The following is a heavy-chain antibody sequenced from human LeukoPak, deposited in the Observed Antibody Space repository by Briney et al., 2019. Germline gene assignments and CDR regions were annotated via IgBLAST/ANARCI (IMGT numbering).Heavy chain of an antibody. J-gene: IGHJ3*02. V-gene: IGHV4-59*01. CDR3: ARDPGYSGYDRAYGTFDI. CDR1: GGSISSYY. D-gene: IGHD5-12*01. Sequence: SETLSLTCTVSGGSISSYYWSWIRQPPGKGLEWIGYIYYSGSTNYNPSLKSRVTISVDTSKNQFSLKLSSVTAADTAVYYCARDPGYSGYDRAYGTFDIWGQGTMVTVSS. CDR2: IYYSGST.